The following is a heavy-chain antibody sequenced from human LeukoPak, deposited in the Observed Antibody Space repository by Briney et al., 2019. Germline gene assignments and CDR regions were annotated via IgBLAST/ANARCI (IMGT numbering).Heavy chain of an antibody. Sequence: ASVKVSCKASGYTFTSYYMHWVRQAPGQGLERMGIINPSGGSTSYAQKFQGRVTMTRDTSTSTVYMELSSLRSEDTAVYYCARDKDGSGSFYYYMDVWGKGTTVTVSS. D-gene: IGHD3-10*01. CDR2: INPSGGST. CDR3: ARDKDGSGSFYYYMDV. J-gene: IGHJ6*03. CDR1: GYTFTSYY. V-gene: IGHV1-46*01.